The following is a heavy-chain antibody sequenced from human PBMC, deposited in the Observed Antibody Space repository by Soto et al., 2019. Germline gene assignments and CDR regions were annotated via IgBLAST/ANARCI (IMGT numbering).Heavy chain of an antibody. CDR3: ARHRGVVVPVDFTPGAGYMDV. CDR2: IYYSGST. J-gene: IGHJ6*03. Sequence: SETLSLTCTVSGGSISSYYWSWIRQPPGKGLEWIGYIYYSGSTNYNPSLKSRVTISVDTSKNQFSLKLSSVTAADTAVYYCARHRGVVVPVDFTPGAGYMDVWGKGTTVTVSS. V-gene: IGHV4-59*08. CDR1: GGSISSYY. D-gene: IGHD2-2*01.